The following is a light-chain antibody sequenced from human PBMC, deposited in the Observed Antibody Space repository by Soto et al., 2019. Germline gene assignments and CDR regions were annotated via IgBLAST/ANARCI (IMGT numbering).Light chain of an antibody. CDR3: LQLNSHPFT. CDR2: ASS. Sequence: DIQMTQSPSSLSASVGDRVTITCRASQGIRNDLTWYQQKLGKAPKRLITASSSLQSGVPSRFSGRGSGTEFTLTISGLQPEDLATYYCLQLNSHPFTFGGGTKVEIE. J-gene: IGKJ4*01. CDR1: QGIRND. V-gene: IGKV1-17*01.